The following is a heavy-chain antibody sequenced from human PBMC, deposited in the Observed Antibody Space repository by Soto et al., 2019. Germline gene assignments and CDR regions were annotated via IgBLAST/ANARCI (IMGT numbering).Heavy chain of an antibody. CDR3: AREKSSGYYYDY. Sequence: QVQLVQSGAEVKKPGASVKVSCKASGYTFTSYDINWVRQATGQGLEWMGWMNPNSGNTAYAQKFQGRVSMPRNTSTRTAYTELSSLRSEDTAFYYCAREKSSGYYYDYWCQGTLVTVSS. J-gene: IGHJ4*02. CDR1: GYTFTSYD. CDR2: MNPNSGNT. D-gene: IGHD3-22*01. V-gene: IGHV1-8*01.